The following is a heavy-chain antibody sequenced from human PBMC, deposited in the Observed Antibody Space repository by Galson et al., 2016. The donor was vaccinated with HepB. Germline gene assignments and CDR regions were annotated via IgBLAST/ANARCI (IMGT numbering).Heavy chain of an antibody. J-gene: IGHJ3*02. CDR3: AKDQGILRHFDWLTYDAFDM. CDR2: ISTNGKSQ. D-gene: IGHD3-9*01. Sequence: SLRLSCAASGFTFSKYALHWVRQAPGKGLEWVAVISTNGKSQNYEDCVKGRFTVYRDNSKNTVDLQMNSLRPEDTAVYYCAKDQGILRHFDWLTYDAFDMWGQGTMVTVSS. V-gene: IGHV3-30*18. CDR1: GFTFSKYA.